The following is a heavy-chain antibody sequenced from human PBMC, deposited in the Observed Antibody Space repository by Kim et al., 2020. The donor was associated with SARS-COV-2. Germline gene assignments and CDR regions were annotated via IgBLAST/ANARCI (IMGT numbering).Heavy chain of an antibody. CDR1: GGSISSGGYY. J-gene: IGHJ6*02. Sequence: SETLSLTCTVSGGSISSGGYYWSWIRQHPGKGLEWIGYIYYSGSTYYNPSLKSRVTISVDTSKNQFSLKLSSVTAADTAVYYCARDIDYYGSGSYYPAGLGYGMDVWGQGTTVTVSS. CDR3: ARDIDYYGSGSYYPAGLGYGMDV. V-gene: IGHV4-31*03. CDR2: IYYSGST. D-gene: IGHD3-10*01.